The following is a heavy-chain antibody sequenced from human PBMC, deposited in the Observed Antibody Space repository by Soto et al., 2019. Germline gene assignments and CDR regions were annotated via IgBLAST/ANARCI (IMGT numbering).Heavy chain of an antibody. D-gene: IGHD2-21*02. J-gene: IGHJ6*02. V-gene: IGHV4-30-4*08. CDR2: IYYSGSI. CDR1: GGSISSDIYH. CDR3: AREDDGGDRDYYGLDV. Sequence: QVHLQQSGPGLVRPSQTLSLTCTVSGGSISSDIYHWTWIRQSPGKGLGWIGYIYYSGSIFYNPSFKSRVPFSVDTSKNQFSLQLSSVTAADTAVYFCAREDDGGDRDYYGLDVWGQGTTVTVSS.